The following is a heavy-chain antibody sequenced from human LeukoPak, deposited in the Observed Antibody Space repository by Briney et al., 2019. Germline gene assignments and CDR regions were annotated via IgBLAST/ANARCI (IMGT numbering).Heavy chain of an antibody. Sequence: SETLSLTCAVYGGSFSGYYWSWIRQPPGKGLEWIGEINHSGSTNYNPSLKSRVTISVDTSKNQFSLKLSSVTAADTAVYYCARSRGYSYVPFDYWGQGTLVTVSS. CDR2: INHSGST. D-gene: IGHD5-18*01. J-gene: IGHJ4*02. CDR3: ARSRGYSYVPFDY. V-gene: IGHV4-34*01. CDR1: GGSFSGYY.